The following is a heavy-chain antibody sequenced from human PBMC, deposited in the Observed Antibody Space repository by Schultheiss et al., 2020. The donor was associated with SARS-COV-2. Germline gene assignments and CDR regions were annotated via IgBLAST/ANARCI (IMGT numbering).Heavy chain of an antibody. D-gene: IGHD6-6*01. CDR2: IGTAGDT. J-gene: IGHJ4*02. CDR3: ARESSSSFDY. V-gene: IGHV3-13*04. Sequence: GESLKISCAASGFTFSSYDMHWVRQATGKGLEWVSAIGTAGDTYYQGSVKGRFTISRENAKNSLYLQMNSLRAEDTAVYYCARESSSSFDYWGQGTLVTVSS. CDR1: GFTFSSYD.